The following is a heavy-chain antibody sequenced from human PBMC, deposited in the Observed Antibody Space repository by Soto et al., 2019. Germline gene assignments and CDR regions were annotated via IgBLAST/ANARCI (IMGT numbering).Heavy chain of an antibody. D-gene: IGHD6-13*01. CDR3: AKYTSSWYEDY. J-gene: IGHJ4*02. Sequence: EVQLLESGGGLVQPGGSLRLSCAASGFTFSSYAMSWVRQAPGKGLEWVSTISGSGGGTFYADSVKGRFTISRDNYKNALYLQMNSLRAEDTAVYYCAKYTSSWYEDYWGQGTLVTVSS. CDR2: ISGSGGGT. V-gene: IGHV3-23*01. CDR1: GFTFSSYA.